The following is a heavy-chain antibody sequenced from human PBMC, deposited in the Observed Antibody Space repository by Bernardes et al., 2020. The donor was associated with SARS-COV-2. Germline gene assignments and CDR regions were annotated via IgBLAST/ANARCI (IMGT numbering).Heavy chain of an antibody. CDR3: ARAYCISTTCYWYFDL. V-gene: IGHV3-48*01. D-gene: IGHD2-2*01. Sequence: GGSLRLSCAASGFTFSSYSMNWVRQAPGKGLEWVSYISSSSSTIYYADSAKGRFTISRDNAKNSLSLQMNSLRAEDTAVYYCARAYCISTTCYWYFDLWGRGTLVTVSS. CDR1: GFTFSSYS. CDR2: ISSSSSTI. J-gene: IGHJ2*01.